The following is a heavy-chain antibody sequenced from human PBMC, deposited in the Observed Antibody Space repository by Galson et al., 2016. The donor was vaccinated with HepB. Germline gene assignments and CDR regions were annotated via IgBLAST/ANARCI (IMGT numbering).Heavy chain of an antibody. D-gene: IGHD3-22*01. CDR1: GGSISRSNYY. CDR2: IFFSGRT. CDR3: ATPMGYYEGSGHYYGDN. J-gene: IGHJ4*02. V-gene: IGHV4-39*01. Sequence: SETLSLTCTVSGGSISRSNYYWGWIRQSPGKGPEWMGSIFFSGRTYYNPSLKSRFTISVDPSKYQFSLKLRSVTAADTAIYYCATPMGYYEGSGHYYGDNWGQGTLVIVSS.